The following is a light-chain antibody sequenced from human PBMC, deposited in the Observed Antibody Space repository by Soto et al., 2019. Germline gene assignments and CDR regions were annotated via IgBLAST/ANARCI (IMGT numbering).Light chain of an antibody. CDR3: QQSYRGLN. Sequence: DIQMTQSPSTLSASVGDTVTVTCRASQSVSGWLAWYQQKPGKAPKLLIYKASSLESGVPSRFRGSGSGTEFTLTVASLQPGDSATFYCQQSYRGLNFVQGSRLEIK. J-gene: IGKJ5*01. CDR2: KAS. CDR1: QSVSGW. V-gene: IGKV1-5*03.